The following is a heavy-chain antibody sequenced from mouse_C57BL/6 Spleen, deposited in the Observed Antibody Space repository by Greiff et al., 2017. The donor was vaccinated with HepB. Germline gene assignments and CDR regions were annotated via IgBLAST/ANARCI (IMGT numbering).Heavy chain of an antibody. D-gene: IGHD2-4*01. J-gene: IGHJ3*01. CDR2: INPYNGGT. CDR1: GYTFTDYY. V-gene: IGHV1-19*01. Sequence: EVQLQQSGPVLVKPGASVKMSCKASGYTFTDYYMNWVKQSHGKSLEWIGVINPYNGGTSYNQKFKGKATLPVDKSSSTAYMELNSLTSEDSAVYSCDLSYYDYPAWFAYWGQGTLVTVSA. CDR3: DLSYYDYPAWFAY.